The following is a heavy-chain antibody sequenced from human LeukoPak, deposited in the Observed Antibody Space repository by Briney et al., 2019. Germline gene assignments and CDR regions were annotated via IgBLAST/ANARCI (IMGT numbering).Heavy chain of an antibody. CDR3: ATLAPSRSPGVDYYYYMDV. J-gene: IGHJ6*03. CDR1: GYTLTELS. Sequence: ASVKVSCKVSGYTLTELSMHWVRQASGKGLEWMGGFDPEDGETIYAQKFQGRVTMTEDTSTDTAYMELSSLRSEDTAVYYCATLAPSRSPGVDYYYYMDVWGKGTTVTVSS. CDR2: FDPEDGET. D-gene: IGHD3-3*02. V-gene: IGHV1-24*01.